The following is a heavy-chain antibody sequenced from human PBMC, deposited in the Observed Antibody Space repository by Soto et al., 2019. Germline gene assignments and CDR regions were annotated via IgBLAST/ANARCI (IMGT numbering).Heavy chain of an antibody. J-gene: IGHJ4*02. CDR2: TYCRSKWYN. D-gene: IGHD1-26*01. CDR1: GDSVSSNSAA. V-gene: IGHV6-1*01. CDR3: AREIRTSVGATENYFDY. Sequence: PSQTLSLTCAISGDSVSSNSAAWNWIRQSPSRGLEWLGRTYCRSKWYNDYAVSVKSRITINPDTSKNQFSLQLNSVTPEDTAVYYCAREIRTSVGATENYFDYWGQGTLVTVSS.